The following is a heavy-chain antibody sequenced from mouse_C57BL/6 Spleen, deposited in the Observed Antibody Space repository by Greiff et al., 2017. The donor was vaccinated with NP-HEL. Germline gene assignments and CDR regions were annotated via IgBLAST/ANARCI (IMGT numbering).Heavy chain of an antibody. CDR3: ARWDSSGFAY. D-gene: IGHD3-2*02. CDR2: IYPGDGDT. V-gene: IGHV1-80*01. CDR1: GYAFSSYW. J-gene: IGHJ3*01. Sequence: QVQLKQSGDELVKPGASVKISCKASGYAFSSYWMNWVKQRPGKGLEWIGQIYPGDGDTNYNGKFKGKATLTADKSSSTAYMQLSSLTSEDSAVYFCARWDSSGFAYWGQGTLVTVSA.